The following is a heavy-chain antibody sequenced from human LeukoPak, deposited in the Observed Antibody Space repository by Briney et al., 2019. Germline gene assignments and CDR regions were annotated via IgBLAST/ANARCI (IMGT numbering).Heavy chain of an antibody. D-gene: IGHD6-13*01. CDR2: ISYSGNT. CDR1: GGSISSYY. V-gene: IGHV4-59*08. J-gene: IGHJ4*02. CDR3: ARQGGYIAPLAL. Sequence: KPSETLSLTCTVSGGSISSYYWSWIRQPPGKGLEWIGYISYSGNTNYNPSLKSRVTIPVDTSKNQFSLKLTSVTAADTAVYYCARQGGYIAPLALWGQGTLVTVSA.